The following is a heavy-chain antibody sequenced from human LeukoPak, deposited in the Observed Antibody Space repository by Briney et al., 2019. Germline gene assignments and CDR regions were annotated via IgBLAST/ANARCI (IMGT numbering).Heavy chain of an antibody. Sequence: PSETLSLTCTVSGGSISSYYWSWIRQPAGKGLEWIGRIYTSGSTNYNPSLKSRVTMSVDTSKNQFSLKLSSVTAADTAVYYCVISSGYYTYDYWGQETLVTVSS. J-gene: IGHJ4*02. V-gene: IGHV4-4*07. CDR1: GGSISSYY. CDR2: IYTSGST. D-gene: IGHD3-22*01. CDR3: VISSGYYTYDY.